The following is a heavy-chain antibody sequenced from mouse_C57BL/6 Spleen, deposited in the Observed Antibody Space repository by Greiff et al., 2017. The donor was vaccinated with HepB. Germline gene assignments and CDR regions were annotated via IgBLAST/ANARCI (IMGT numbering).Heavy chain of an antibody. Sequence: QVQLQQSGPELVKPGASVKISCKASGYAFSSSWMNWVKQRPGKGLEWIGRIYPGDGDTNYNGKFKGKATLTADKSSSTAYMQLSSLTSEDSAVYFCARECLYYGSSYCYFDYWGQGTTLTVSS. CDR3: ARECLYYGSSYCYFDY. CDR2: IYPGDGDT. D-gene: IGHD1-1*01. CDR1: GYAFSSSW. V-gene: IGHV1-82*01. J-gene: IGHJ2*01.